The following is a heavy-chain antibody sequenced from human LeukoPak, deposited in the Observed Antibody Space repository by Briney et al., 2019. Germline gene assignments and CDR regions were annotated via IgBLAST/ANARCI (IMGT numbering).Heavy chain of an antibody. D-gene: IGHD1-26*01. V-gene: IGHV4-39*01. J-gene: IGHJ4*02. CDR1: GGSIRSGTYF. CDR2: IYYTGTT. Sequence: SETLSLTCTVSGGSIRSGTYFWGWIRQPPGKGLEWIASIYYTGTTFYNPTLESRLTIPLDRSKNQFSLKLSSVTAADTAVYYCARHLGFDGSYPNFPFDYWGQGTLVTVSS. CDR3: ARHLGFDGSYPNFPFDY.